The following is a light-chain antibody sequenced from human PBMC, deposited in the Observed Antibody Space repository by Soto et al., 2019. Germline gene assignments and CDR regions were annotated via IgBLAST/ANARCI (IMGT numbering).Light chain of an antibody. CDR2: DVS. V-gene: IGLV2-14*03. Sequence: QSVLTQPASVSGSPGQSIAISCTGTSSDVGGYNYVSWYQQHPDKAPKLMIYDVSNRPSGVSDRFSASKSGNTASLTISGLQAEDEADYYCSSYTSSGTVVFGGGTKLTVL. CDR3: SSYTSSGTVV. J-gene: IGLJ2*01. CDR1: SSDVGGYNY.